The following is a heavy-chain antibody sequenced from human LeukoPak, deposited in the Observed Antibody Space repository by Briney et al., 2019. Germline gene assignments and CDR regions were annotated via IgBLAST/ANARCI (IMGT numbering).Heavy chain of an antibody. V-gene: IGHV3-23*01. CDR3: AKALYGGHDY. CDR2: LSGNGNTI. Sequence: PGGSLRLSCAASGFTFSTYAMSWVRQAPGKGLECVSALSGNGNTIYYADSVKGRFTISRDNSKNTSSLQMNSLRAEDTAVYYCAKALYGGHDYWGQGTLVTVS. D-gene: IGHD4-23*01. CDR1: GFTFSTYA. J-gene: IGHJ4*02.